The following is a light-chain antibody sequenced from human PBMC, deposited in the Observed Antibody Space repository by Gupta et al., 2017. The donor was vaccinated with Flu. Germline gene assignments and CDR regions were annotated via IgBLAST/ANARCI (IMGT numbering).Light chain of an antibody. Sequence: QSVLTQPPSASGTPGPWFTISCSGSSSNIGSTTVNWYQQLQGTAPKLLMYSNSQRPSAVPDRFSGSKSGTSAFLAISGLQAEDEADYYCAAGDDSLNGWVFGGGTKLTVL. J-gene: IGLJ3*02. V-gene: IGLV1-44*01. CDR3: AAGDDSLNGWV. CDR2: SNS. CDR1: SSNIGSTT.